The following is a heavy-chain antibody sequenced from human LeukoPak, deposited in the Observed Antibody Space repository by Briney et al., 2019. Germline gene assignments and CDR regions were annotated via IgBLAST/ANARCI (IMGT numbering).Heavy chain of an antibody. V-gene: IGHV3-21*01. D-gene: IGHD3-22*01. Sequence: GGSLSLSCGVSGFLHYTYNMTGTRQAPGKGLEWVSSISSTSAHMFYADSVKGRFSISRHNAKHSLFLQMNCLRGEDTAVYYYNRRYVTTKNCSYFENWGPGTLVTVSS. J-gene: IGHJ3*02. CDR1: GFLHYTYN. CDR2: ISSTSAHM. CDR3: NRRYVTTKNCSYFEN.